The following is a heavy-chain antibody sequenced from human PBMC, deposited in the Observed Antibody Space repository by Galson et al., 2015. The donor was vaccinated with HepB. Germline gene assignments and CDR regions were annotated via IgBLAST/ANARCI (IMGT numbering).Heavy chain of an antibody. J-gene: IGHJ6*02. CDR1: GGTFSSYA. CDR3: ASEGSIAVAGAYYYGMDV. V-gene: IGHV1-69*13. Sequence: SVKVSCKASGGTFSSYAISWVRQAPGQGLEWMGGIIPIFGTANYAQKFQGRVTITADESTSTAYMELSSLRSEDTAVYYCASEGSIAVAGAYYYGMDVWGQGTTVTVSS. D-gene: IGHD6-19*01. CDR2: IIPIFGTA.